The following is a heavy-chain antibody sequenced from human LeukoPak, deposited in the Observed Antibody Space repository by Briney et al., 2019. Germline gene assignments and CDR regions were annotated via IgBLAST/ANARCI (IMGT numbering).Heavy chain of an antibody. CDR1: GFTFSSYA. Sequence: GGSLRLSCAASGFTFSSYAMSWVRQAPGKGLEWVSAISGSGGSTYYADSVKGRFTISRDNSKNTLYLQMNSLRAEDTAVYYCAKDLATMTVALAAFDIWGQGTMVTVSS. CDR3: AKDLATMTVALAAFDI. D-gene: IGHD3-22*01. CDR2: ISGSGGST. J-gene: IGHJ3*02. V-gene: IGHV3-23*01.